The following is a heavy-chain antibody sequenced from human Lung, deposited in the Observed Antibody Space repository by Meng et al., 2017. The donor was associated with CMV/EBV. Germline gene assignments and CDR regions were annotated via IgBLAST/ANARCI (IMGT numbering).Heavy chain of an antibody. D-gene: IGHD4-23*01. CDR2: ISSSGNSI. CDR1: GFSFSDYY. V-gene: IGHV3-11*01. J-gene: IGHJ4*02. CDR3: ARDRGGNYYFDY. Sequence: SLKISCEGSGFSFSDYYMIWIRQAPGKGLEWLAYISSSGNSIYYTDSVEGRFTISRDNARNSLYLQMNSLRVDDTAVYYCARDRGGNYYFDYWGQGTXVNVSS.